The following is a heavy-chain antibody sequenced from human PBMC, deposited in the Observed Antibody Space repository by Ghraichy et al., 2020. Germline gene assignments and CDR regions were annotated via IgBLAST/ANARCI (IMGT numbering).Heavy chain of an antibody. CDR1: GFTFRTYA. Sequence: GGSLRLSCAASGFTFRTYAMSWVRQAPGKGLEWVSAITDNGGKTYDAESVKGRFTISRDNSKNTLFLQMNSLRGEDTAVYYCAKFAREWPNEYVQHWGQGARVT. D-gene: IGHD2-8*01. V-gene: IGHV3-23*01. J-gene: IGHJ1*01. CDR3: AKFAREWPNEYVQH. CDR2: ITDNGGKT.